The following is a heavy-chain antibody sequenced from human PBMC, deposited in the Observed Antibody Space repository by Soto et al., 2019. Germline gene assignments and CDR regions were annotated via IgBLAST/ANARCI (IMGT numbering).Heavy chain of an antibody. CDR1: GYTSTNYG. D-gene: IGHD2-15*01. V-gene: IGHV1-3*01. J-gene: IGHJ6*03. Sequence: ASVKVSCKASGYTSTNYGMHWVRQAPGQRLEWMGWINAGSGNTKYSQKFQGRITITRDTSASTVYMELSSLRSDDTAVYYCARDGWLLRYYYMDVWGKGTTVTVSS. CDR3: ARDGWLLRYYYMDV. CDR2: INAGSGNT.